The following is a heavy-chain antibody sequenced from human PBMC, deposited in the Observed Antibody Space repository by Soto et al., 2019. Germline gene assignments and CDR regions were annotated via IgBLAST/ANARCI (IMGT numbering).Heavy chain of an antibody. CDR1: GYTFTGFY. V-gene: IGHV1-2*02. Sequence: ASVKVSCKASGYTFTGFYVHWVRQAPGQGLEWMGWISPNNGGTHYAQRFQGRVTMTRDTSISTAYMELSRLTSDDTAVYYCARDTGDYYASGSYYRPWGQGTLVTSPQ. J-gene: IGHJ5*02. CDR3: ARDTGDYYASGSYYRP. D-gene: IGHD3-10*01. CDR2: ISPNNGGT.